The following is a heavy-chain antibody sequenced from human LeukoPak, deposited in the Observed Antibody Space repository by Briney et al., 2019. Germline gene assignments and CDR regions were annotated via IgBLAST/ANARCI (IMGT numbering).Heavy chain of an antibody. CDR3: ARVMTTAERFFDY. CDR2: IYYSGST. CDR1: GGSISSYY. D-gene: IGHD4-17*01. V-gene: IGHV4-59*08. Sequence: PSETLSLTCTVSGGSISSYYWSWIRQPPGKGLEWIGYIYYSGSTNYNPSLKSRVTISVDTSKNQFSLKLNSVTAADTAVYYSARVMTTAERFFDYWGQGTLVTVSS. J-gene: IGHJ4*02.